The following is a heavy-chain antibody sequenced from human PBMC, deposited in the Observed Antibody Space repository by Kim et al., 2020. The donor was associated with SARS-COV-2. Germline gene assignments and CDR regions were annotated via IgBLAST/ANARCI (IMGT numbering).Heavy chain of an antibody. CDR1: GGSITSSRYY. Sequence: SETLSLTCTVSGGSITSSRYYWGWIRQPPGNGLEWIGTSYYSGNTYYNPSLKSRVTISVDRSKNQFSLRLNSVTAADTAVYYCARQGITSSGWY. V-gene: IGHV4-39*01. CDR2: SYYSGNT. CDR3: ARQGITSSGWY. D-gene: IGHD6-19*01. J-gene: IGHJ2*01.